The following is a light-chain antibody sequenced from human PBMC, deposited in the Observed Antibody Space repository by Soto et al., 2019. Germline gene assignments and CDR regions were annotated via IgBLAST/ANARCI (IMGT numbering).Light chain of an antibody. CDR3: QQLQRTPFT. CDR1: QDISRY. CDR2: GAS. J-gene: IGKJ3*01. V-gene: IGKV1-9*01. Sequence: QLTQSPSSLSASVGDRVTITCRPSQDISRYLAWYQQRAGKAPKLLIYGASTLQSGVPSRFSGSGSGTEFTLTISSLQPEDFATYHCQQLQRTPFTFGPGTTVDV.